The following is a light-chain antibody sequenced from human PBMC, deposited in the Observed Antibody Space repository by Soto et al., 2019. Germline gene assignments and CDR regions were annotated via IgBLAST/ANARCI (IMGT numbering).Light chain of an antibody. CDR2: DAS. CDR3: QQYGSFWT. J-gene: IGKJ1*01. V-gene: IGKV1-5*01. CDR1: QSISTW. Sequence: DIPVTQSPSTLSASVGDRVTITCRASQSISTWLAWYQHKPGEAPKLLIFDASRLQSGVPPRFSGSGSGTEFTLTITSLQPDDFATYYCQQYGSFWTFGQGTKVEIK.